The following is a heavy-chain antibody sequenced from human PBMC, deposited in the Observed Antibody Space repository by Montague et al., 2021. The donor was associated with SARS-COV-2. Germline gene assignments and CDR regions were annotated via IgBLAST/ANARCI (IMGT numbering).Heavy chain of an antibody. CDR1: GGSFSGYY. Sequence: SETLSLTCAVYGGSFSGYYWSWIRQPPGKGLECIGEINHSGSTNYNPSLKSRVTISVDTSKNQFSLKLSSVTAADTAVYYCARVRAVPAAMRIFSLGRSYYGMDVWGQGTTVTVSS. CDR2: INHSGST. CDR3: ARVRAVPAAMRIFSLGRSYYGMDV. V-gene: IGHV4-34*01. J-gene: IGHJ6*02. D-gene: IGHD2-2*01.